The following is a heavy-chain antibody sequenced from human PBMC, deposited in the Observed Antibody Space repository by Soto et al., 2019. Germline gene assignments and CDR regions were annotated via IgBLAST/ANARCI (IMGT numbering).Heavy chain of an antibody. J-gene: IGHJ6*02. CDR3: RRSSRYSTDV. D-gene: IGHD6-13*01. CDR2: IYRTGNT. CDR1: GDSIRSSSY. Sequence: QLQLQESGPGLVKPSETLSLTCTVSGDSIRSSSYWGWIRQPTGKGLEWIGSIYRTGNTYYTPSLNSQVTISVDTSKNQFSLNVIAVTAADTAVYYCRRSSRYSTDVWGQGTTVTVSS. V-gene: IGHV4-39*01.